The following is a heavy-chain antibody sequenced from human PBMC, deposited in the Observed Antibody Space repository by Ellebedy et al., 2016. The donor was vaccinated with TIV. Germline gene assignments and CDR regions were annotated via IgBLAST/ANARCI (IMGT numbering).Heavy chain of an antibody. Sequence: SQTLSLTCAVSGDSITSNNWWGWIRQPPGKGLEWIGYIYHSGSTYYNPSLRSRGTLSLDTSKNQFSLKVNSVTAADTAVYYCARSPHGDHDGFDIWGQGTAVTVSS. CDR1: GDSITSNNW. J-gene: IGHJ3*02. CDR3: ARSPHGDHDGFDI. D-gene: IGHD4-17*01. V-gene: IGHV4-28*01. CDR2: IYHSGST.